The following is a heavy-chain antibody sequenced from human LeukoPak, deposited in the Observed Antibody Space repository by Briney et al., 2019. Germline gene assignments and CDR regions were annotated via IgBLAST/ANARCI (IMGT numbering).Heavy chain of an antibody. J-gene: IGHJ4*02. CDR2: IYFSGGT. V-gene: IGHV4-39*07. D-gene: IGHD2-21*02. CDR3: ARDRCGGDCLHFDY. Sequence: ETPSHTPTLPRDSITSTTTYSGWTRQPPGKGLECLGSIYFSGGTNYNPSLKSRVTISVDTSKNQCSLKLSSVTAADTAVYYCARDRCGGDCLHFDYWGQGTLVTVSS. CDR1: RDSITSTTTY.